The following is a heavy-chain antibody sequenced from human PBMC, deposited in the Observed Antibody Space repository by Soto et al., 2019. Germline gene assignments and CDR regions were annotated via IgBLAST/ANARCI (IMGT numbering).Heavy chain of an antibody. V-gene: IGHV4-30-2*01. Sequence: QLQLQESGSGLVKPSQTLSLTCAVSGGSISSGGYSWSWIRQPPGKGLEWIGYIYHSGSTYYNPSLMSRVNISVDRSKNQFSLKLSSVTAADTAVYYCASSNYYYYYGMDVWGQGTTVTVSS. J-gene: IGHJ6*02. CDR3: ASSNYYYYYGMDV. CDR2: IYHSGST. CDR1: GGSISSGGYS.